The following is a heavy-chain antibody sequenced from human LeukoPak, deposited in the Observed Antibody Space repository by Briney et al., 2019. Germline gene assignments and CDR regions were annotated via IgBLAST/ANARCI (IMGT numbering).Heavy chain of an antibody. CDR2: IWYDGSNK. Sequence: GGSLRLSCAASGFTFSSYGMHWVRQAPGKGLEWVAVIWYDGSNKYYADSVKGRFTISRDNSKNTLYLQMNSLRAEDTAVYYCGRGGVYNWFDPWGQGTLVTVSS. CDR3: GRGGVYNWFDP. D-gene: IGHD3-16*01. CDR1: GFTFSSYG. J-gene: IGHJ5*02. V-gene: IGHV3-33*01.